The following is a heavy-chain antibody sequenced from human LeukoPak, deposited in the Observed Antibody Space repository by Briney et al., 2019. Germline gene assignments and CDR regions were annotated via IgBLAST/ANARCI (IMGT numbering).Heavy chain of an antibody. CDR3: ARDIFYGDYYFDY. D-gene: IGHD4-17*01. Sequence: ASVKVSCKASGGTFSSYAISWVRQAPGQGLEGMGRIIPIFGTANYAQKFQGRVTITTDESTSTAYMELSSLRSEDTAVYYCARDIFYGDYYFDYWGQGTLVTVSS. J-gene: IGHJ4*02. CDR2: IIPIFGTA. CDR1: GGTFSSYA. V-gene: IGHV1-69*05.